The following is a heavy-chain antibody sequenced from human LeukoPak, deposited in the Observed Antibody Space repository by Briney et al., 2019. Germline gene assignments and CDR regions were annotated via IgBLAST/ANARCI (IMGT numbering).Heavy chain of an antibody. CDR3: ATDAH. CDR2: IYSGGST. CDR1: GFTVSSNY. V-gene: IGHV3-53*01. J-gene: IGHJ4*02. Sequence: PGGSLRLSCAASGFTVSSNYISWVRQAPGKGLEWVSLIYSGGSTYYADSVKGRFSISRDNSKNTPFLQMNSLRAEDTAVYYCATDAHWGQGTLVTVSS.